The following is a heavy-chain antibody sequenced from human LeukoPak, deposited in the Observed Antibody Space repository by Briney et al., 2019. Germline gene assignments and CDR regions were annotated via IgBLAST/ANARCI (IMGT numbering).Heavy chain of an antibody. CDR1: GFTFSNFA. CDR3: AKLAVYDILTGYYKNWFDP. Sequence: GGSLRLSCAASGFTFSNFAMTWVRQAPGKGLEWVSGVSGSGDTTYYADSVRGRFTISRENSKNILYLQMNSLRAEDTALYFCAKLAVYDILTGYYKNWFDPWGQGTLVSVSS. V-gene: IGHV3-23*01. CDR2: VSGSGDTT. D-gene: IGHD3-9*01. J-gene: IGHJ5*02.